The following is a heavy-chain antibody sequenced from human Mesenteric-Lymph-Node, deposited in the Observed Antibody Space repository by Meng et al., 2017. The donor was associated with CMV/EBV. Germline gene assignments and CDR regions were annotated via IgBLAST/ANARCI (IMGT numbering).Heavy chain of an antibody. CDR2: ITGSSDYI. Sequence: GESLKISCVASGFTFSAYSMDWVRQAPGKGLEWVASITGSSDYIHSADSVRGRFTISRDNAKNSLSLQMNGLRAEDTGVYFCARDPSFSSHVPYFDSSGQGTLVTVSS. V-gene: IGHV3-21*01. CDR3: ARDPSFSSHVPYFDS. CDR1: GFTFSAYS. J-gene: IGHJ4*02. D-gene: IGHD6-13*01.